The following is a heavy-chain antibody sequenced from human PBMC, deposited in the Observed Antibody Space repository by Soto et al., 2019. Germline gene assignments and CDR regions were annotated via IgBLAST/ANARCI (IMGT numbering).Heavy chain of an antibody. CDR2: IIPIFGTA. D-gene: IGHD3-22*01. J-gene: IGHJ4*02. Sequence: SVKVSCKASGGTFSSYAISWVRQAPGQGLEWMGGIIPIFGTANYAQKFQGRVTITADKSTSTPYMELSSLRSEDTAVYYCARGVYHYDSSGYSYYFDYWGQGTLVTVYS. V-gene: IGHV1-69*06. CDR3: ARGVYHYDSSGYSYYFDY. CDR1: GGTFSSYA.